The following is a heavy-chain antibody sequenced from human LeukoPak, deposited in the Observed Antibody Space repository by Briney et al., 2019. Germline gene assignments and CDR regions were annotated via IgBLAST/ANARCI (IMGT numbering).Heavy chain of an antibody. Sequence: MASETLSLTCTVSGGSISSGSYYWSWIRQPAGKGLEWIGRIYTSGSTNYNPSLKSRVAISADTSKNQFSLKLSSVTAADTAVYYCAREVLAAAGTYDYWGQGNLVTVSS. D-gene: IGHD6-13*01. CDR3: AREVLAAAGTYDY. V-gene: IGHV4-61*02. CDR2: IYTSGST. CDR1: GGSISSGSYY. J-gene: IGHJ4*02.